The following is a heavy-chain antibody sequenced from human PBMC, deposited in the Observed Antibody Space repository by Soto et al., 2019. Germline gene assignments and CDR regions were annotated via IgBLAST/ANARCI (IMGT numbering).Heavy chain of an antibody. CDR1: RFHFASSA. CDR3: AASSPWSHGTREGYYYYGMDV. Sequence: ASVKVYCKASRFHFASSAVQWVRQARGQRHEWIGCIVVGSGNTNDAQKLQERVTLTRDMSTSTAYMELSSLRSEDTAVYYCAASSPWSHGTREGYYYYGMDVWGQGTTVTVSS. CDR2: IVVGSGNT. V-gene: IGHV1-58*01. J-gene: IGHJ6*02. D-gene: IGHD1-26*01.